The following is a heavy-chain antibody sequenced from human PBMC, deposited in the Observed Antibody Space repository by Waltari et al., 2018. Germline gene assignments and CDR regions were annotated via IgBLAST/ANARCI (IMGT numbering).Heavy chain of an antibody. CDR3: ARAPPNTRLKYYFDY. V-gene: IGHV1-2*02. Sequence: QVQLVQSGAEVKKPGASVKVSCKASGYTFTGYYMHWLRQAPGQGLEWMGWINPNSGGTNYAQKFQGRVTMTRDTSISTAYMELSRLRSDDTAVYYCARAPPNTRLKYYFDYWGQGTLVTVSS. CDR1: GYTFTGYY. D-gene: IGHD2-2*02. CDR2: INPNSGGT. J-gene: IGHJ4*02.